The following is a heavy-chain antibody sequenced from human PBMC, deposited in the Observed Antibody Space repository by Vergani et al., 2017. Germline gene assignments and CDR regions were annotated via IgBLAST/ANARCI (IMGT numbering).Heavy chain of an antibody. Sequence: EVQLVQSGAEVKKPGESLRISCKGSGYSFTSYWISWVRQMPGKGLEWMGRIDPSDSYTNYSPSFQGHVTISADKSISTAYLQWSSLKASDTAMYYCARRVSSGWYPYYYYYMDVWGKGTTLTVSS. CDR2: IDPSDSYT. V-gene: IGHV5-10-1*03. CDR1: GYSFTSYW. D-gene: IGHD6-19*01. J-gene: IGHJ6*03. CDR3: ARRVSSGWYPYYYYYMDV.